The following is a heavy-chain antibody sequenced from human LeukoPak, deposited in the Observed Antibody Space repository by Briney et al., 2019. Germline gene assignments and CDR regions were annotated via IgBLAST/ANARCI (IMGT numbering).Heavy chain of an antibody. V-gene: IGHV3-53*01. CDR2: IYSGGST. D-gene: IGHD4-17*01. J-gene: IGHJ4*02. Sequence: PGGSLRLSCAASGFTVSYNYMSWVRQAPGKGLEWVSLIYSGGSTYYAGSVKGRFTISRDNSKDTLYLQMNRLRAEDTAVYYCARDSIGDYVEYWGQGTLVTVSS. CDR3: ARDSIGDYVEY. CDR1: GFTVSYNY.